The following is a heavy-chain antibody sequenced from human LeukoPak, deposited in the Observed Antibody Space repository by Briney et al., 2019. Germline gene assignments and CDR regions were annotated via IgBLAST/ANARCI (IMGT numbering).Heavy chain of an antibody. D-gene: IGHD4-17*01. J-gene: IGHJ4*02. Sequence: SETLSLTCTVSGASTSSSFWSWIRQSPGKGLEWIGYINYRGETSQNPSLESRVSMSVDTSKNQISLQLTSVTVADTAVYYCARTVATVNYFDYWGQGTLVTVSS. CDR2: INYRGET. CDR3: ARTVATVNYFDY. V-gene: IGHV4-59*01. CDR1: GASTSSSF.